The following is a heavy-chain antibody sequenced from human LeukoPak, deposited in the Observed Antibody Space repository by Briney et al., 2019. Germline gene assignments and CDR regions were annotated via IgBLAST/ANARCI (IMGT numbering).Heavy chain of an antibody. CDR2: LFYSGNT. CDR3: ARDKTGDYGDLNWFDP. CDR1: GGSISSYY. Sequence: KPSETLSLTCSVSGGSISSYYWSWIRQPPGKGLEWIGYLFYSGNTNSNPSLKSRVTILADTSKNQFSLKLSSVTAADTAVYYCARDKTGDYGDLNWFDPWGQGTLVTVSS. D-gene: IGHD4-17*01. V-gene: IGHV4-59*12. J-gene: IGHJ5*02.